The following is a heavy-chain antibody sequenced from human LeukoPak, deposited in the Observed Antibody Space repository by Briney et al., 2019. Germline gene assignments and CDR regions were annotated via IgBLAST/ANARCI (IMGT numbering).Heavy chain of an antibody. CDR1: GFTFSSHA. J-gene: IGHJ4*02. CDR2: ISGSGGST. Sequence: PGGSLRLSCAASGFTFSSHAMSWVRQAPGKGLEWVSVISGSGGSTYYADSVKGRFTISRDNSKNTLFLQMNTLSAEDTAVYYCAKVQRKRDTAIVHFDYWGQGTLVTVSS. CDR3: AKVQRKRDTAIVHFDY. V-gene: IGHV3-23*01. D-gene: IGHD5-18*01.